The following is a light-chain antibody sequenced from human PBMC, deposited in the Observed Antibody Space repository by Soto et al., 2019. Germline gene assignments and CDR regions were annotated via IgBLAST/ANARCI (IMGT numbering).Light chain of an antibody. J-gene: IGKJ3*01. Sequence: EIVLTQSPATLSLSPGERATLSCRASQSISNYLAWYQQKPGQAPRLLIYDASNRAAGIPARFSGSGSGTDFTLTISSLEPEDFAVYYCQLRSNWPPLFTFGPGTKVDV. CDR2: DAS. CDR1: QSISNY. CDR3: QLRSNWPPLFT. V-gene: IGKV3-11*01.